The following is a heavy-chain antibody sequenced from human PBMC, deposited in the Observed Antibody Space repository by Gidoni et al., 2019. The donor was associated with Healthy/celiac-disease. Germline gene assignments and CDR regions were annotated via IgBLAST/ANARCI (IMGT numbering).Heavy chain of an antibody. Sequence: QVQLQESGPGLVKPSQTLSLTCTVSGGSLSSGGYYWSWIRQHPGKGLEWIGYIYYSGSTYYNPSLKSRVTISVDTSKNQFSLKLSSVTAADTAVYYCARDYRDYDILTGYYPGSQFDPWGQGTLVTVSS. CDR1: GGSLSSGGYY. D-gene: IGHD3-9*01. V-gene: IGHV4-31*03. J-gene: IGHJ5*02. CDR2: IYYSGST. CDR3: ARDYRDYDILTGYYPGSQFDP.